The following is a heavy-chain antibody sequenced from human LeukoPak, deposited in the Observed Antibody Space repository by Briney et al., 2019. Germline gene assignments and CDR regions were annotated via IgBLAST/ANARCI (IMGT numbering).Heavy chain of an antibody. CDR2: INPNSGGT. Sequence: SSVKVSCKASGYTFTGYYMHWVRQAPGQGLEWMGWINPNSGGTNYAQKFQGRVTMTRNTSISTAYMELSSLRSEDTAVYYCARRGYSGGWSYYYYMDVWGKGTTVTISS. V-gene: IGHV1-2*02. CDR1: GYTFTGYY. D-gene: IGHD6-19*01. J-gene: IGHJ6*03. CDR3: ARRGYSGGWSYYYYMDV.